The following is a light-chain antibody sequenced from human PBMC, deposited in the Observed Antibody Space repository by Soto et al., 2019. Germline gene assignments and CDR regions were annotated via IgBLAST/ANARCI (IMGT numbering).Light chain of an antibody. CDR1: QSVSSSY. CDR3: QQYGSSPFT. Sequence: EIVLTQSPGTLSLSPGERATLSCRASQSVSSSYLAWYQQKPGQAPRLLIYGASSRATGIPDRFSGSGSGTGFTLTISRLEPEDFAVYYSQQYGSSPFTFGPGTKVDIK. V-gene: IGKV3-20*01. J-gene: IGKJ3*01. CDR2: GAS.